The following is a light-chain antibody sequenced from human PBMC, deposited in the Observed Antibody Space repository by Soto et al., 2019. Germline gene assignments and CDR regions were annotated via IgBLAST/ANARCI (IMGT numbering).Light chain of an antibody. J-gene: IGKJ4*01. Sequence: EIVLTHSPVTLSFSPLERATLSCRASHSVSSDLPWYQQKPGQSPRLLISDASNRATGSPARFSGSGSGTDVILTIRSLEPDDFAVYYCQQRNKWPLNFGRGTRVQIK. V-gene: IGKV3-11*01. CDR2: DAS. CDR1: HSVSSD. CDR3: QQRNKWPLN.